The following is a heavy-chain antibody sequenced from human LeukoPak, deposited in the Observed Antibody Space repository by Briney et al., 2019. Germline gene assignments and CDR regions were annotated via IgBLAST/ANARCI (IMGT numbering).Heavy chain of an antibody. CDR1: VYSIRSGYF. J-gene: IGHJ4*02. Sequence: SETLSLTCALSVYSIRSGYFWAWIRQPPGKGLEWIATIHHPEITHYNPSLERRVTISLDTSKNQFSLSLGSVTAADTAVYYCARERGHQFVPPTWIQNGGFDFWGQGTLVTVSS. CDR3: ARERGHQFVPPTWIQNGGFDF. D-gene: IGHD5-18*01. V-gene: IGHV4-38-2*02. CDR2: IHHPEIT.